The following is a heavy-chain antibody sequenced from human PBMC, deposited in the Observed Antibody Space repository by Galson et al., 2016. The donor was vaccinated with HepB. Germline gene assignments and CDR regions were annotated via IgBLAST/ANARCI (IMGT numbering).Heavy chain of an antibody. J-gene: IGHJ5*02. D-gene: IGHD2-2*01. Sequence: SLRLSCAASGFTFSGNWMSWVRQAPGKGLEWVAKIKHDGSEKHYVGSVKGRFTISRDNAKSSLYLEMNSLRAEDTAVYDCATYYRIFEGGSGTTRFDNWGQGTLVTVSS. CDR3: ATYYRIFEGGSGTTRFDN. V-gene: IGHV3-7*01. CDR1: GFTFSGNW. CDR2: IKHDGSEK.